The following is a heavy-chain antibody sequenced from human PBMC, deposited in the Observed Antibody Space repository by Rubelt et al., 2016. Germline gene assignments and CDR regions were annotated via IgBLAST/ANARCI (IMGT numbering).Heavy chain of an antibody. J-gene: IGHJ4*02. Sequence: VQLVESGGGVVQPGRSLRLSCAASGFTFSSYWMHWVRQAPGKGLVWVSRINSDGSSTIYVDSVKGRFTISRDNAKNMLYLQMNSLRAEDTAVYYCVVAARDYWGQGTLVTVSS. CDR2: INSDGSST. CDR1: GFTFSSYW. CDR3: VVAARDY. V-gene: IGHV3-74*02.